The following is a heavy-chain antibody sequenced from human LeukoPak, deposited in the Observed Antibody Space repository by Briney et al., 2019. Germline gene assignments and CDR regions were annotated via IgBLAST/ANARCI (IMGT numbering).Heavy chain of an antibody. CDR1: GFTFSSYA. J-gene: IGHJ3*02. Sequence: GGSLRLSCAASGFTFSSYAMSWVRQAPGKGLEWVSAISGSGGSTYYADSVKGRFTTSRDNSKNTLYLQMNSLRAEDTAVYYCAKDPTFGGVADAFDIWGQGTMVTVSS. CDR2: ISGSGGST. CDR3: AKDPTFGGVADAFDI. V-gene: IGHV3-23*01. D-gene: IGHD3-16*01.